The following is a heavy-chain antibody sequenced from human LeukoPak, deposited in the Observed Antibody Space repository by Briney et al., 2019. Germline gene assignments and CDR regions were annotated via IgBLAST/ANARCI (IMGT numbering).Heavy chain of an antibody. Sequence: SETLSLTCTVSGGSISSGSYYWSWIRQPAGKGLEWIGRIYTSGSTNYNPSLKSRVTISVDTSKNQFSLKLSSVTAADTAVYCCARVTTIFGVVTDNFDYWGQGTLVTVSS. CDR2: IYTSGST. J-gene: IGHJ4*02. D-gene: IGHD3-3*01. CDR1: GGSISSGSYY. CDR3: ARVTTIFGVVTDNFDY. V-gene: IGHV4-61*02.